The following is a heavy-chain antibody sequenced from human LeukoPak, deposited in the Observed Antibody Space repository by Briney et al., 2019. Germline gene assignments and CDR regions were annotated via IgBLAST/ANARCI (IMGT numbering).Heavy chain of an antibody. J-gene: IGHJ6*02. D-gene: IGHD3-16*01. CDR1: GGSFNSSSHY. V-gene: IGHV4-39*07. CDR3: ARSNILIWFGGLPHSAYYYYGMDV. Sequence: PSETLSLTCTVSGGSFNSSSHYWEWIRQPPGKGLEWIGSLSYSGITYYNPSLKSRVTISADTSKSRFSLKLTSVTAADTAVYYCARSNILIWFGGLPHSAYYYYGMDVWGQGTTVTVSS. CDR2: LSYSGIT.